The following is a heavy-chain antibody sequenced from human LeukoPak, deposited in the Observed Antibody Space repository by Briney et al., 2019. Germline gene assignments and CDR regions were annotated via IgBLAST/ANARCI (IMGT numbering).Heavy chain of an antibody. Sequence: GGSLRLSCAVSGFIFSNYWMSWVRQAPGKGLEWVANIKRDGSEKYYVDSVKGRFTISRDNAKNSLYLQMNSLRAEDTAVYYCARFLMTFDFWGQGTLVTVSS. J-gene: IGHJ4*02. CDR3: ARFLMTFDF. D-gene: IGHD3-16*01. CDR1: GFIFSNYW. V-gene: IGHV3-7*03. CDR2: IKRDGSEK.